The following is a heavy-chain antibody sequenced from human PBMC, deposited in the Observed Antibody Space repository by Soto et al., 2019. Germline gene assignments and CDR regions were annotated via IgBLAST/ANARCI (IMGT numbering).Heavy chain of an antibody. CDR3: ATPQGYDDCVDS. CDR2: INIGNGNT. D-gene: IGHD2-21*02. CDR1: GYIITSYN. Sequence: ASVKVSCKTPGYIITSYNIQWVHQAPGQRLEWMAWINIGNGNTRYSQKFQGRLTLTRDTPGNTAYLELNSLISEDTAVYYCATPQGYDDCVDSWGQRTLVTVSS. J-gene: IGHJ4*02. V-gene: IGHV1-3*04.